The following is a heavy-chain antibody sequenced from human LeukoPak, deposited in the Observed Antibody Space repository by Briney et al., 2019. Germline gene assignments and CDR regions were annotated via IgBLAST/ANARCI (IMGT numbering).Heavy chain of an antibody. CDR2: INYSGST. J-gene: IGHJ5*02. V-gene: IGHV4-59*08. CDR3: ARGVNWFDP. Sequence: NHSETLSLTCTVSGGSISSYYWSWTRQPPGKGLEWIGYINYSGSTNYNPSLKSRVTISVDTSKNQFSLKLSSVTAADTAVYYCARGVNWFDPWGQGTLVTVSS. CDR1: GGSISSYY.